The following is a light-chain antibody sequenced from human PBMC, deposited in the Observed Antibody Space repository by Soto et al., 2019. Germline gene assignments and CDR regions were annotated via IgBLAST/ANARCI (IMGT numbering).Light chain of an antibody. J-gene: IGKJ1*01. V-gene: IGKV1-39*01. Sequence: DIQMTQSPSSLSASVGDRVSVTCRASQSISTLLNWYQQRPGEAPKLLIYAASSLQSGVPSRFSDSGSGADFTLTIGSLQPEDFATYYCQQSYTTPRTFGQGTKV. CDR3: QQSYTTPRT. CDR1: QSISTL. CDR2: AAS.